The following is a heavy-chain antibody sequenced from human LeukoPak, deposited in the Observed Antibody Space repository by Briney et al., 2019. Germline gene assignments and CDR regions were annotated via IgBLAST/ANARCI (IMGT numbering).Heavy chain of an antibody. CDR1: GFTFSDYY. CDR3: ARYCSSTSRFFDY. CDR2: ISSSGSTI. V-gene: IGHV3-11*04. D-gene: IGHD2-2*01. J-gene: IGHJ4*02. Sequence: GGSLRLSCAASGFTFSDYYMSWIRQAPGKGLEWVSYISSSGSTIYYADSVKGRFTISRDNAKNSLYLQMNSLRAEDTAVYYCARYCSSTSRFFDYWGQGTLVTVSS.